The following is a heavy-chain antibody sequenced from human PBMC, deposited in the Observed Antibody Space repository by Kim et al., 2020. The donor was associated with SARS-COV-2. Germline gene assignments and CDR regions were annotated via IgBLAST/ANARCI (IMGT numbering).Heavy chain of an antibody. D-gene: IGHD6-19*01. CDR3: ARVQLVHSSGWYSTDYYYGMDV. V-gene: IGHV1-69*06. CDR1: GGTFSSYA. J-gene: IGHJ6*02. CDR2: IIPIFGTA. Sequence: SVKVSCKASGGTFSSYAISWVRQAPGQGLEWMGGIIPIFGTANYAQKFQGRVTITADKSTSTAYMELSSLRSEDTAVYYCARVQLVHSSGWYSTDYYYGMDVWGQGTTVTVSS.